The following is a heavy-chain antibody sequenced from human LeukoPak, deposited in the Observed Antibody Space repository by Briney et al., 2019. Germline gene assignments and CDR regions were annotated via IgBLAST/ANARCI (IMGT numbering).Heavy chain of an antibody. D-gene: IGHD6-19*01. CDR1: GGSFSGYY. CDR2: INHSGST. Sequence: SETLSLTCAVYGGSFSGYYWSWIRQPPGKGLEWIGEINHSGSTNYNPSLKRRVTISVDTSKNEFSLKLSSVTAADTAVYYRARGTASSGWPFDYWGQGTLVTVSS. J-gene: IGHJ4*02. CDR3: ARGTASSGWPFDY. V-gene: IGHV4-34*01.